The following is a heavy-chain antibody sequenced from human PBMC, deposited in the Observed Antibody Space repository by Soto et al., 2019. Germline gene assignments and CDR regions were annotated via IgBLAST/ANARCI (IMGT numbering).Heavy chain of an antibody. D-gene: IGHD2-8*01. CDR3: AKNGQPPYYYYGLDV. J-gene: IGHJ6*02. V-gene: IGHV1-18*01. CDR1: GYTFTRYG. CDR2: ISGYNGDT. Sequence: QGHLVQSEAEVKKPGASVKVSCKASGYTFTRYGISWVRQAPGQGLEWMGWISGYNGDTNYAQKFQDRVSMTIDTSTGTAYMESRSLTSDDTAIYYCAKNGQPPYYYYGLDVWGQGTKVTVSS.